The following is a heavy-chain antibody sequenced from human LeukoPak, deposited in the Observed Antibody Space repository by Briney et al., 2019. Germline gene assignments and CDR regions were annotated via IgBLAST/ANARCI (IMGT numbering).Heavy chain of an antibody. CDR1: GGTFSSYA. CDR3: ARGYYDSSGLKYWFDP. CDR2: IIPIFGTA. D-gene: IGHD3-22*01. J-gene: IGHJ5*02. Sequence: SVKLSCKASGGTFSSYAISWVRQAPGQGIEWMGGIIPIFGTANYAQKFQGRVTITADESTSTAYMELSSLRSEDTAVYYCARGYYDSSGLKYWFDPWGKGTLVTVS. V-gene: IGHV1-69*13.